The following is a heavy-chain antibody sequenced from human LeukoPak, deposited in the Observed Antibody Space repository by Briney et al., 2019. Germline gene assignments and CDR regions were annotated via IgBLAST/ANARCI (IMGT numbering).Heavy chain of an antibody. J-gene: IGHJ4*02. CDR1: GFTFIDYD. CDR3: ARGGIQVSGIDEFDY. CDR2: ICIRGDT. Sequence: GGSLRLSCAASGFTFIDYDMHWVRQGLGKGLEWVSAICIRGDTHYSGSVKGRFTISRENAESSLYLQMNSLRAEDTVVYYCARGGIQVSGIDEFDYWGQGTLVTVSS. D-gene: IGHD6-19*01. V-gene: IGHV3-13*01.